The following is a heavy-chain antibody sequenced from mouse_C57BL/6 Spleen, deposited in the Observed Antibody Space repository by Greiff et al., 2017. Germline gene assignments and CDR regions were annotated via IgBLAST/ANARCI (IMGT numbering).Heavy chain of an antibody. CDR3: TKSGKSYCDY. CDR1: GFNIKDDY. CDR2: IDPENGDT. D-gene: IGHD1-3*01. J-gene: IGHJ2*01. V-gene: IGHV14-4*01. Sequence: DVQLQESGAELVRPGASVKLSCTASGFNIKDDYMHWVKQRPEQGLEWIGWIDPENGDTEYASKFQGKATITADTSSNTAYLQLSSLTSEDTAVYYCTKSGKSYCDYWGQGTTLTVSS.